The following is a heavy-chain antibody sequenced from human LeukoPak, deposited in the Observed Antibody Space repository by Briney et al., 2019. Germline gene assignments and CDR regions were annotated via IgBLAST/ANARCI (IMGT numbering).Heavy chain of an antibody. J-gene: IGHJ4*02. Sequence: ASVKVSCKASGGTFSSYAISWVRQAPGQGLEWMGWINPNSGGTNYAQKFQGRVTMTRDTSISTAYMELSRLRSDDTAVYYCARDLPRPRSAGMVKGYFDYWGQGTLVTVSS. CDR2: INPNSGGT. D-gene: IGHD5-18*01. CDR3: ARDLPRPRSAGMVKGYFDY. V-gene: IGHV1-2*02. CDR1: GGTFSSYA.